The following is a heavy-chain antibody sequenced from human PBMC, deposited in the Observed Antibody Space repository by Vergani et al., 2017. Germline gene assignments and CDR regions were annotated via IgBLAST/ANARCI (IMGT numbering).Heavy chain of an antibody. J-gene: IGHJ4*02. V-gene: IGHV7-4-1*02. CDR1: GYTFTDYA. CDR3: ARDYLSDPDWLLDY. D-gene: IGHD3-9*01. Sequence: QVQLVQSGSELKKPGASVKVSCEASGYTFTDYAMTWVRQAPGQGLEWMGWINTNTGNPTYAQGFTGRFVFSLDTSVSTAYLQINSLKAEDTAVYYCARDYLSDPDWLLDYWGQGTLVTVS. CDR2: INTNTGNP.